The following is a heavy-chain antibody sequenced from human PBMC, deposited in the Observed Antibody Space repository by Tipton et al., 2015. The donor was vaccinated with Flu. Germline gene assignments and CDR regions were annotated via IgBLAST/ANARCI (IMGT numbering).Heavy chain of an antibody. CDR1: GFSLSTGGMC. Sequence: LVKPTQTLTLTCTFSGFSLSTGGMCVSWIRQPPGKGLEWLALIDWKGDMFYSTSLRTRLTISEDTSKNQVILTMTNMDPVDTATYFCARIPYGGPTGGIFDTWGQGAMVTVSS. D-gene: IGHD4-23*01. CDR3: ARIPYGGPTGGIFDT. V-gene: IGHV2-70*01. CDR2: IDWKGDM. J-gene: IGHJ3*02.